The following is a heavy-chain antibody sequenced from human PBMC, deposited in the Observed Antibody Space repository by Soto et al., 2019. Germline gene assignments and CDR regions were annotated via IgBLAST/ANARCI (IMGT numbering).Heavy chain of an antibody. CDR2: ISAYNGHT. J-gene: IGHJ6*03. V-gene: IGHV1-18*01. CDR3: GRSWSAAAIDQPLYYYCYMDV. CDR1: GYTFTSYG. D-gene: IGHD2-2*01. Sequence: QVQLVQSGAEVKKPGASVKVSCKASGYTFTSYGISWVRQAPGQGLEWMGWISAYNGHTNYAQKLQGRVTMTTDTSTSSAYMELRSLRADDTAVYYCGRSWSAAAIDQPLYYYCYMDVWGKGTTVTVSS.